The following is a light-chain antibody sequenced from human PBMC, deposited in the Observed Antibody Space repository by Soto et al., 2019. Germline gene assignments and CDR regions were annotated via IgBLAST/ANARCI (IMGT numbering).Light chain of an antibody. Sequence: EIVLTQSPSTLSLSPGERATLSSRPSQSVSSYLAWYQQQPGQAPRLLIYDASNRATGIPARFSGSGSGTDFTPTISSLEPEDFAVYYCQQRSNWPPITFGQGTRLEIK. CDR3: QQRSNWPPIT. CDR2: DAS. V-gene: IGKV3-11*01. J-gene: IGKJ5*01. CDR1: QSVSSY.